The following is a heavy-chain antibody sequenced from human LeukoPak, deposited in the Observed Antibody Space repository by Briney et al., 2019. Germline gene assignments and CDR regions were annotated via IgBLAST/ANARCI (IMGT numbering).Heavy chain of an antibody. CDR2: INHSGST. CDR1: GGSFSGYY. J-gene: IGHJ4*02. V-gene: IGHV4-34*01. D-gene: IGHD6-13*01. Sequence: PSETLSLTCAVYGGSFSGYYWSWIRQPPGKGLEWIGEINHSGSTNYNPSLKSRVTISVDTSKNQFSLKLSSVTAADTAVYYCARALKSDSSSWYYWGQGTLVTVSS. CDR3: ARALKSDSSSWYY.